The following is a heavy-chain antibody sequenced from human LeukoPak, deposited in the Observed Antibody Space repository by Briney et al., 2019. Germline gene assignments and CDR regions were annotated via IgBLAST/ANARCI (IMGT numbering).Heavy chain of an antibody. D-gene: IGHD3-22*01. CDR1: GGSINSNNYY. V-gene: IGHV4-39*07. Sequence: PSETLSLTCTVSGGSINSNNYYWGWIRQPPGKGLEWIGSIYFTGKIYYNASLKSRVTVSLDTSKNHFSLKLNSVTAADTAVYYCARVRITMIVPEYFDLWGQGTLVTVSS. CDR3: ARVRITMIVPEYFDL. CDR2: IYFTGKI. J-gene: IGHJ4*02.